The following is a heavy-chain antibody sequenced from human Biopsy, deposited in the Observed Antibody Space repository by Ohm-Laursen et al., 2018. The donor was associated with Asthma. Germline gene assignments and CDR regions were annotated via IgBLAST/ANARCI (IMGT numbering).Heavy chain of an antibody. CDR2: ISYDGSTK. CDR1: GFTLTTYA. Sequence: SLRLSCAASGFTLTTYAIHWVRQAPGKGLEWVAVISYDGSTKYSADSVKGRFIVSRDISKNILSLQMNSLRPEDTAVYYCARDVVWFREVGGMDVWGQGITVTVSS. J-gene: IGHJ6*02. D-gene: IGHD3-10*01. CDR3: ARDVVWFREVGGMDV. V-gene: IGHV3-30*03.